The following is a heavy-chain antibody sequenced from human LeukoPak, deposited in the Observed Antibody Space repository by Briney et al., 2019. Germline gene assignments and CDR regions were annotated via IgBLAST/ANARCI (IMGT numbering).Heavy chain of an antibody. CDR2: INPNSGGT. J-gene: IGHJ4*02. Sequence: ASVKVSCKASGYTFTGYYMHWVRQAPGQGLEWMGWINPNSGGTNYAQKFQGWVTMTRDTSISTAYMELSRLRSDDTAVYYCARVYSSGWYPVFDYWGQGTLVTVSS. CDR1: GYTFTGYY. V-gene: IGHV1-2*04. D-gene: IGHD6-19*01. CDR3: ARVYSSGWYPVFDY.